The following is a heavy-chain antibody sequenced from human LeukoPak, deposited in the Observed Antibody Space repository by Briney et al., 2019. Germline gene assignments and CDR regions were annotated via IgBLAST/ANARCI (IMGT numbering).Heavy chain of an antibody. CDR3: ARGRIVVVPAATPAYYFVY. CDR1: GYTFTGYY. Sequence: ASVKVSCKASGYTFTGYYMHWVRQAPGQGLEWMGWINPNSGGTNYAQKFQGWVTMTRDTSISTAYMELSRLRSDDTAVYYCARGRIVVVPAATPAYYFVYWGQGALVTVSS. CDR2: INPNSGGT. D-gene: IGHD2-2*01. J-gene: IGHJ4*02. V-gene: IGHV1-2*04.